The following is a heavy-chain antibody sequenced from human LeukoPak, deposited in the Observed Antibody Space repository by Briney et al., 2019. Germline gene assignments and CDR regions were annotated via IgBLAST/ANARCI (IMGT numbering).Heavy chain of an antibody. V-gene: IGHV1-2*02. CDR1: GYTFTGYY. CDR2: INPNSGGT. J-gene: IGHJ6*03. D-gene: IGHD3-9*01. CDR3: ARDRGDILTSYYPPQYYYYMDV. Sequence: ASVKVSCKASGYTFTGYYMHWVRQAPGQGPEWMGWINPNSGGTNYAQKFQGRVTMTRDTSISTAYMELSRLRSDDTAVYYCARDRGDILTSYYPPQYYYYMDVWGKGTTVTISS.